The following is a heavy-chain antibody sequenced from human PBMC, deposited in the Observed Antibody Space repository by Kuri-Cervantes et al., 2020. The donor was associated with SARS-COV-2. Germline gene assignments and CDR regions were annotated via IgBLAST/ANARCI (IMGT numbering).Heavy chain of an antibody. V-gene: IGHV3-21*04. CDR2: ISGSSTYI. J-gene: IGHJ4*02. Sequence: GESLKISCAASGFTFNICRMIWVRQAQGKGLEWVSSISGSSTYIYYADSVKGRFTISRDNAKNTLYLQMNSLRAEDTAVYYCAKAESGSSNPYFDSWGQGTLVTVSS. D-gene: IGHD5-12*01. CDR1: GFTFNICR. CDR3: AKAESGSSNPYFDS.